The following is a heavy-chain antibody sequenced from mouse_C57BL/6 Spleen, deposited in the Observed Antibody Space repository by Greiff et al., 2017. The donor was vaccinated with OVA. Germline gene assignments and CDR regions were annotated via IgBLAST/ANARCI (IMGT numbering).Heavy chain of an antibody. CDR2: IYPRDGST. Sequence: LVESGPELVKPGASVKLSCKASGYTFTSYDINWVKQRPGQGLEWIGWIYPRDGSTKYNVKFKGKATLTVDTSSSTAYMELHSLTSEDSAVYFCAPMVTTGFFDYWGQGTTLTVSS. CDR3: APMVTTGFFDY. V-gene: IGHV1-85*01. J-gene: IGHJ2*01. CDR1: GYTFTSYD. D-gene: IGHD2-2*01.